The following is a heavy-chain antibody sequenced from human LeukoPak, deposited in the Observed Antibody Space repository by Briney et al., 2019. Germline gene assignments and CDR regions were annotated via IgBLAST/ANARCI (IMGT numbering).Heavy chain of an antibody. D-gene: IGHD1-26*01. CDR2: VNADGCNT. J-gene: IGHJ4*02. V-gene: IGHV3-23*01. CDR1: GFTFDNYR. CDR3: TKRVKYGGTWDHFAD. Sequence: PGGSLRLSCAASGFTFDNYRMSWVRQAPGKGLEWVSTVNADGCNTYYADSVKGRFTISRDNSKSTLILQMNSLRVEDTALYYCTKRVKYGGTWDHFADWGQGTLVTVSS.